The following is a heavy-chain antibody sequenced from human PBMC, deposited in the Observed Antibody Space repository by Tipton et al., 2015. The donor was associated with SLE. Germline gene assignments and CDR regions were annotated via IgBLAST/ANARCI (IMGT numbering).Heavy chain of an antibody. CDR3: SRDVAQNNFYGSGYSY. CDR2: INHSGGT. D-gene: IGHD2-15*01. Sequence: TLSLTCAVNGEYLRASHLTWIRQSPVKGLEWIGQINHSGGTKYNPSLKGRVTISQDSSKNQFFLRLNSVTAADTAVYYCSRDVAQNNFYGSGYSYWGQGTLLTVSS. J-gene: IGHJ4*02. CDR1: GEYLRASH. V-gene: IGHV4-34*01.